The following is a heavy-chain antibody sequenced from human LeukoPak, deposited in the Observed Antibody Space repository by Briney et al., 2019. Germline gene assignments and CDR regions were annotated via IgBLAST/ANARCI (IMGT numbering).Heavy chain of an antibody. J-gene: IGHJ6*03. Sequence: ASVKVSCKASGYTFTSYYMHWVRQAPGQGLEWMGWINPNSGGTNYAQKFQGRVTMTRDTSISTAYMELSRLRSDDTAVYYCARQGSSWYGEVYYYYMDVWGKGTTVTISS. CDR2: INPNSGGT. V-gene: IGHV1-2*02. CDR1: GYTFTSYY. CDR3: ARQGSSWYGEVYYYYMDV. D-gene: IGHD6-13*01.